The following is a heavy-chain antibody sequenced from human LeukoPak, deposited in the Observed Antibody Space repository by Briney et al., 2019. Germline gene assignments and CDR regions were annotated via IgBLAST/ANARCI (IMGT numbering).Heavy chain of an antibody. CDR1: GFSLSTRGMG. V-gene: IGHV2-70*11. CDR2: IDWDDDK. J-gene: IGHJ4*02. CDR3: VGVNYYDTSLGFA. Sequence: SGPTLVNPTQTLTLTCTFSGFSLSTRGMGVSWIRQPPGKALEWLARIDWDDDKYYSTSLKTRLTISKDTSKNQVVLTVTNMDPVDTATYYCVGVNYYDTSLGFAWGQGTLVTVSS. D-gene: IGHD3-22*01.